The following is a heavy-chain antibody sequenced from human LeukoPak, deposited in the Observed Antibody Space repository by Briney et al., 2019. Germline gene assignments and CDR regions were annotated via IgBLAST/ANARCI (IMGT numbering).Heavy chain of an antibody. J-gene: IGHJ4*02. CDR3: AKDRVLGVVSPFDY. V-gene: IGHV3-30*18. Sequence: GRSLRLSCAASGFTFSSYGMHWVRQAPGKGLEWVAVISYDGSNKYYADSVKGRFTISRDNSKNTLYLQMNSLRAEDTAVYYCAKDRVLGVVSPFDYWGQGTLVTVSS. CDR1: GFTFSSYG. D-gene: IGHD3-3*01. CDR2: ISYDGSNK.